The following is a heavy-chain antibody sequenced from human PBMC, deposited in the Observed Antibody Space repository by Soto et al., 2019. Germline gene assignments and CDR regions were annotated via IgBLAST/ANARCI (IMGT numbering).Heavy chain of an antibody. Sequence: EVQLLESGGNLLQPGGSLRLSCVASGFTFSSYVMSWVRQAPGKGLEWVSGISDSGGTTYSADFVKGRFTISRDNSKNTVYLQMNSLRAEDRAVYYCAKAWQVRGGQFDYWGQGTLVSVSS. D-gene: IGHD6-19*01. CDR3: AKAWQVRGGQFDY. CDR2: ISDSGGTT. V-gene: IGHV3-23*01. J-gene: IGHJ4*02. CDR1: GFTFSSYV.